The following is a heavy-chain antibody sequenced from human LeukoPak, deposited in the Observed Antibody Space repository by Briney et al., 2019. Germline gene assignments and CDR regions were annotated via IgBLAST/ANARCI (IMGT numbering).Heavy chain of an antibody. V-gene: IGHV3-21*01. CDR1: GFTFSSYS. CDR2: ISSSSSYI. J-gene: IGHJ3*02. D-gene: IGHD3-10*01. CDR3: AREGRSGGGDI. Sequence: GGSLRLSCAASGFTFSSYSMNWVRQAPGKGLGWVSSISSSSSYIYYADSVKGRFTISRDNAKNSLYLQMNSLRAEDTAVYYCAREGRSGGGDIWGQGTMVTVSS.